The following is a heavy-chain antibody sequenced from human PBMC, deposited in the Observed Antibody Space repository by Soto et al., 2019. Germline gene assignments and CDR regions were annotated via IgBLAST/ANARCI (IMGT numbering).Heavy chain of an antibody. Sequence: EVRLLESGGGLVQPGGSLRLSCAGSGFTFSSNAMSWVRQAPGKGLEWVSSVSGDGYASDYADSVKGRFTVSRHNSKNTLYLQMNSLSAEDTAVYYCAKRHYYGSGSFALATWGQGTLVTVSS. CDR1: GFTFSSNA. CDR3: AKRHYYGSGSFALAT. CDR2: VSGDGYAS. V-gene: IGHV3-23*01. J-gene: IGHJ4*03. D-gene: IGHD3-10*01.